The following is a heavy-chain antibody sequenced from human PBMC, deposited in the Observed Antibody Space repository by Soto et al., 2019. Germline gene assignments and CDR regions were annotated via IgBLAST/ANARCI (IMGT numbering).Heavy chain of an antibody. CDR3: ARGRYWDY. CDR2: ISAHNGKT. Sequence: QAHLVQSGPEVKKPGASVKVSCKGSGYIFTSYGIAWVRQAPGQGLEWMGWISAHNGKTEYAQKFQGRVTVTRDTSTSTAYLELRSLRSDDTALYYCARGRYWDYWGQGALVTVSS. V-gene: IGHV1-18*01. J-gene: IGHJ4*02. D-gene: IGHD2-8*02. CDR1: GYIFTSYG.